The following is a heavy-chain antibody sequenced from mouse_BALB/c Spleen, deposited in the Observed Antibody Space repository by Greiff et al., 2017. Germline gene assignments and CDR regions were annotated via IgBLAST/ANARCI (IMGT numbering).Heavy chain of an antibody. CDR2: INPSSGYT. D-gene: IGHD2-4*01. V-gene: IGHV1-4*01. Sequence: VQLQQSGAELARPGASVKMSCKASGYTFTSYTMHWVKQRPGQGLEWIGYINPSSGYTNYNQKFKDKATLTADKSSSTAYMQLSSLTSEDSAVYYCARSGDYPGGAMDYWGQGTSVTVAS. CDR3: ARSGDYPGGAMDY. J-gene: IGHJ4*01. CDR1: GYTFTSYT.